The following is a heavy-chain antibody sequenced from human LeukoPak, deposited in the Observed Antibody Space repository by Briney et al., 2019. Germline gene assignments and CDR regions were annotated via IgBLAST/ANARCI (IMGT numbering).Heavy chain of an antibody. Sequence: TGGSLRLSCAASGFTFDDYAMHWVRQAPGKGLGWVSGISWNSGTIGYADSVKGRFTISRDNAKNSLYLQMNSLRAEDMALYYCAKGMRGSSWYYFDYWGQGTLVTVSS. D-gene: IGHD6-13*01. CDR1: GFTFDDYA. V-gene: IGHV3-9*03. CDR3: AKGMRGSSWYYFDY. CDR2: ISWNSGTI. J-gene: IGHJ4*02.